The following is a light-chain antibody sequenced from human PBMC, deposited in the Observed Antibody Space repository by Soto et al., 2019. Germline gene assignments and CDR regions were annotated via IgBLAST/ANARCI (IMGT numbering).Light chain of an antibody. CDR1: SSDVGGYNY. CDR3: SLYTTSNTRQIV. CDR2: DVS. V-gene: IGLV2-14*03. Sequence: QSVLTQPASVSGSPGQSITISCTGTSSDVGGYNYVSWYQHHPGKAPKLMIYDVSNRPSGVFNRFSGSKSGNTASLTIPGLQPEDEADYYCSLYTTSNTRQIVFGTGTKVTVL. J-gene: IGLJ1*01.